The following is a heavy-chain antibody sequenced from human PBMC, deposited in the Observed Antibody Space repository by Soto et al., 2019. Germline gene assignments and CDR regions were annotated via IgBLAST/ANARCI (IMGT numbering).Heavy chain of an antibody. CDR2: ISAYNGNT. CDR1: GYTFTSYG. J-gene: IGHJ5*02. CDR3: AREVGIAAAGSRDNWFDP. V-gene: IGHV1-18*01. D-gene: IGHD6-13*01. Sequence: GASVKVSCKASGYTFTSYGISWVRQAPGQGLEWMGWISAYNGNTNYAQKLQGRVTMTTDTSTSTAYMELRSLRSDDTAVYYCAREVGIAAAGSRDNWFDPSGQGTLVTVSS.